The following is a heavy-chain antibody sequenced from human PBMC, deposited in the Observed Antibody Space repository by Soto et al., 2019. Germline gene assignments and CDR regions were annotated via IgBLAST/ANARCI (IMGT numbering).Heavy chain of an antibody. J-gene: IGHJ6*02. Sequence: ASVKVSCKVFGYTLTELSMHWVRQAPGKGLEWMGGFDPEDGETIYARKFQGRVTMTEDTSTDTAYMELSSLRSEDTAVYYCATRPAGTTVTYYYYGMDVWGQGTTVTVSS. CDR3: ATRPAGTTVTYYYYGMDV. CDR1: GYTLTELS. V-gene: IGHV1-24*01. CDR2: FDPEDGET. D-gene: IGHD4-4*01.